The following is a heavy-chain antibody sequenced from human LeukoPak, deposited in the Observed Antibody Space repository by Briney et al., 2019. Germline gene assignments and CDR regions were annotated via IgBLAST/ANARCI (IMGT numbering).Heavy chain of an antibody. Sequence: ASVKVSCKASGGTFSSYAISWVRQAPGQGLEWMGWISAYNGNTNYAQKLQGRVTMTTDTSTSTAYMELRSLRSDDTAVYYCARDRIAPGYYWGQGTLVTVSS. CDR1: GGTFSSYA. V-gene: IGHV1-18*01. D-gene: IGHD1-14*01. J-gene: IGHJ4*02. CDR3: ARDRIAPGYY. CDR2: ISAYNGNT.